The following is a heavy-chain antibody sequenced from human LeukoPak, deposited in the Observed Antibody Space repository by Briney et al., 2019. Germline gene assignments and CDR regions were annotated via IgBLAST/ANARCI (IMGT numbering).Heavy chain of an antibody. Sequence: SETLSLTCAVSGGSISSGGYSWRWIRQPPGKGLEWIGYIDHSGSTYYNPSLKSRVTISVYTSKNQFPLKLSSVTAADTAVYYCAREDTIFGVVTLFDYWGQGTLVTVSS. J-gene: IGHJ4*02. CDR3: AREDTIFGVVTLFDY. V-gene: IGHV4-30-2*05. CDR2: IDHSGST. D-gene: IGHD3-3*01. CDR1: GGSISSGGYS.